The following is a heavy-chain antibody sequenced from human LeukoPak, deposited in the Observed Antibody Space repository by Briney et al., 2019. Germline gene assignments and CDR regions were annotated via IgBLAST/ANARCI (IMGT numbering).Heavy chain of an antibody. CDR1: GGTFNNYG. V-gene: IGHV1-69*13. J-gene: IGHJ4*02. CDR3: ARTSGYGSSWHSY. D-gene: IGHD6-13*01. Sequence: SVKVSCKASGGTFNNYGINWVRQAPGQGLEWMGGIIPIFDTPYYAQNFQDRFTITADESTSTAYMELTSLRSEDTAMYYCARTSGYGSSWHSYWGQGTLVTVSS. CDR2: IIPIFDTP.